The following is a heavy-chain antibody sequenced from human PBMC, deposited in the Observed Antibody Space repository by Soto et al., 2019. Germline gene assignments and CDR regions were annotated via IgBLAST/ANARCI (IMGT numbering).Heavy chain of an antibody. V-gene: IGHV3-30*18. CDR2: ISYDGSNK. CDR3: AKDGEALYYYDTSGPKTWFDP. D-gene: IGHD3-22*01. J-gene: IGHJ5*02. CDR1: GFTFSRYG. Sequence: GGSLRLSCAASGFTFSRYGMHWVRQAPGKGLEWVAIISYDGSNKYYADSVKGRFTISRDDSKNTLYLQMNSLRAEDTAVYYCAKDGEALYYYDTSGPKTWFDPWGLGT.